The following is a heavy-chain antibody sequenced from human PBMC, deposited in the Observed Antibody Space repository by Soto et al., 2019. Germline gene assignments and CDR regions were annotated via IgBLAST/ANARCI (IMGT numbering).Heavy chain of an antibody. CDR1: GYTFTDYY. D-gene: IGHD6-13*01. V-gene: IGHV1-2*02. Sequence: QVQLEQSGAEVRKFGASVKVSCKASGYTFTDYYIHWVRQAPGQGLEWMGWIRPLTGGTKYAQKFQGRVTRTRDTSITTAYMELSSLRSDDTAVYYCATDRTQLKSHSHNYHGMDVWGQGTPVTVSS. CDR2: IRPLTGGT. CDR3: ATDRTQLKSHSHNYHGMDV. J-gene: IGHJ6*02.